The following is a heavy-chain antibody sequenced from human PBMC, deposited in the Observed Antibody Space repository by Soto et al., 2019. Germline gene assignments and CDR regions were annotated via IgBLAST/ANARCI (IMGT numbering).Heavy chain of an antibody. J-gene: IGHJ6*02. CDR2: ISWNSANI. Sequence: EVQLVESGGGLVQPGRSLRLSCAASGFTFDDHAMHWVRQVPGKGLEWVSAISWNSANIGYADSVKGRFTISRDNAKSSRYLQMNSLRPEDTALYYCARAFLGGEYPFYNHMDVWGQGTTVTVSS. D-gene: IGHD1-1*01. V-gene: IGHV3-9*01. CDR3: ARAFLGGEYPFYNHMDV. CDR1: GFTFDDHA.